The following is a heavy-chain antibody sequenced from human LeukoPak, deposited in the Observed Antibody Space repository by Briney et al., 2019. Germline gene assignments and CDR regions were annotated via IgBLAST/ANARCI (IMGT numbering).Heavy chain of an antibody. CDR2: IFYTGNT. D-gene: IGHD4-11*01. J-gene: IGHJ4*02. Sequence: SETLSLTCAVYGGSFSGYYWGWIRQPPGKGLEWIGTIFYTGNTYYNPSLKSRLTISVDTSTNQFSLTLSSVTAADTAVYYCARLGGYSNYEAGYWGQGTLVTVSS. CDR1: GGSFSGYY. CDR3: ARLGGYSNYEAGY. V-gene: IGHV4-34*12.